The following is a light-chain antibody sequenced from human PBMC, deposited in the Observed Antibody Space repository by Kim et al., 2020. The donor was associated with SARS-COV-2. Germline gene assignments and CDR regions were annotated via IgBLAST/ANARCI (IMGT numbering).Light chain of an antibody. J-gene: IGLJ3*02. CDR1: SGSIASNY. Sequence: LTQPHPVSESPGKTVTISCTRSSGSIASNYVQWYQQRPGSAPTTVIYEDNQRPSGVPDRFSGSIDSSSNSASLTISGLKTEDEADYYCQSYDSSNWVFGGGTQLTVL. V-gene: IGLV6-57*04. CDR2: EDN. CDR3: QSYDSSNWV.